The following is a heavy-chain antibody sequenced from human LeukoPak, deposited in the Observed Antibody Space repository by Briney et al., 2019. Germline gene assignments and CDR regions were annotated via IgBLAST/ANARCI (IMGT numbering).Heavy chain of an antibody. Sequence: PSETLSLTCAVSGYSISSGYYWGWIRQPPGKGLEWIGTIYHSGSTYYIPSLKSRVTISLDTSKNQFSLRLSSVTAADTAVYYCARREGYDFWSGYYGTWGQGTLVTVSS. CDR2: IYHSGST. D-gene: IGHD3-3*01. CDR1: GYSISSGYY. J-gene: IGHJ5*02. V-gene: IGHV4-38-2*01. CDR3: ARREGYDFWSGYYGT.